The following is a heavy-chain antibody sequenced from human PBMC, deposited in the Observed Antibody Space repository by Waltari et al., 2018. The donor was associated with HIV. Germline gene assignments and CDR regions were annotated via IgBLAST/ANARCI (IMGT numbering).Heavy chain of an antibody. D-gene: IGHD2-2*02. V-gene: IGHV3-21*01. Sequence: EVQLVESGGGLVKPGGSLRLSCAASGFTFSSYSMNCVRQAPGKGLEWVSSISSSSSYIYYADSVKGRFTISRDNAKNSLYLQMNSLRAEDTAVYYCAISIPAGPVEFDYWGQGTLVTVSS. J-gene: IGHJ4*02. CDR2: ISSSSSYI. CDR3: AISIPAGPVEFDY. CDR1: GFTFSSYS.